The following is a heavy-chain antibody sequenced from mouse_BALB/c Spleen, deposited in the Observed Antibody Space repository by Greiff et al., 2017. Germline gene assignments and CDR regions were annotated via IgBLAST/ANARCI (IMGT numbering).Heavy chain of an antibody. CDR3: TRRDGYYWYFDV. V-gene: IGHV6-6*02. Sequence: EVKLMESGGGLVQPGGSMKLSCVASGFTFSNYWMNWVRQSPEKGLEWVAEIRLKSNNYATHYAESVKGRFTISRDDSKSSVYLQMNNLRAEDTGIYYCTRRDGYYWYFDVWGAGTTVTVSS. D-gene: IGHD2-3*01. CDR2: IRLKSNNYAT. J-gene: IGHJ1*01. CDR1: GFTFSNYW.